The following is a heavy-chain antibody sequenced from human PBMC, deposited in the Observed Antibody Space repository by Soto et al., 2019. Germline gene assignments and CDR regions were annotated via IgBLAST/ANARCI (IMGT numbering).Heavy chain of an antibody. V-gene: IGHV2-5*02. CDR3: ALRSPFNHNWNTGWFGP. CDR2: IYWDNDK. Sequence: SGPTLVNPTQTLTLTCTFSGFSLTTSGVAVGWIRQPPGGALEWLAFIYWDNDKYYNPSLNSRLSITKDTSKNQVVLTVTNMDLVDTATYYCALRSPFNHNWNTGWFGPWGQGSLVTVSS. D-gene: IGHD1-1*01. J-gene: IGHJ5*02. CDR1: GFSLTTSGVA.